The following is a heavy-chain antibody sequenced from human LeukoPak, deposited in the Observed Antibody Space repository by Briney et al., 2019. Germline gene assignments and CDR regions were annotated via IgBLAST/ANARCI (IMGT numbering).Heavy chain of an antibody. D-gene: IGHD3-10*01. CDR2: ISGSGDST. J-gene: IGHJ4*02. CDR3: AKDGSGSYWQLYFDY. CDR1: GFTFSYYA. Sequence: PGGSLRLSCAASGFTFSYYAMSWVRQAPGRGLEWVPVISGSGDSTSNADSVRGRFTISRDNSKNTLYLQMNSLRAEDTAVYYCAKDGSGSYWQLYFDYWGQGTLVTVSS. V-gene: IGHV3-23*01.